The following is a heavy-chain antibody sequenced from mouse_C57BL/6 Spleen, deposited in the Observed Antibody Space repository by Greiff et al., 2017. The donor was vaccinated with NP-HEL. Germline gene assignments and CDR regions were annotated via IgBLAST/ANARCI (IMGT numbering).Heavy chain of an antibody. D-gene: IGHD1-1*01. CDR1: GYTFTSYW. Sequence: QVQLQPSGAELVKPGASVKVSCKASGYTFTSYWMHWVKQRPGQGLEWIGRIHPSDSDPNYNQKFKGKATLTVDKSSSTAYMQLSSRTSEDSAVYYCATRGYGSSYLFAYWGQGTLVTVSA. CDR3: ATRGYGSSYLFAY. J-gene: IGHJ3*01. V-gene: IGHV1-74*01. CDR2: IHPSDSDP.